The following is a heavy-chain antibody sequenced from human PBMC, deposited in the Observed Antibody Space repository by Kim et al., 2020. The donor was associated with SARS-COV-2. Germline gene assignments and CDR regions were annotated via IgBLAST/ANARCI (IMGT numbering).Heavy chain of an antibody. V-gene: IGHV3-33*06. D-gene: IGHD5-18*01. J-gene: IGHJ6*02. Sequence: GGSLRLSCAASGFTFSSYGMHWVRQAPGKGLEWVAVIWSDGSNKYYADSVKGRFTISRDNSKNTLYLQMNSLRAEDTAVYYCAKEVDRSVQQWGRNYYGMDVWCRGPTITV. CDR3: AKEVDRSVQQWGRNYYGMDV. CDR2: IWSDGSNK. CDR1: GFTFSSYG.